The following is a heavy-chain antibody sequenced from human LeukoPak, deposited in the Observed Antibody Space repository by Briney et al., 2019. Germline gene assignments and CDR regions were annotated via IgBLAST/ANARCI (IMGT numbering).Heavy chain of an antibody. V-gene: IGHV3-7*01. Sequence: PGGSLRLSCAASGFTFSSYWMSWVRQAPGKGLEWVANIKQDGSEKYYVDSVKGRFTISRDNAKNSLYLQMNSLRAEDTAVYYCARDVVDPSYGYYYGMDVWGQGTTVTVSS. CDR1: GFTFSSYW. CDR3: ARDVVDPSYGYYYGMDV. J-gene: IGHJ6*02. CDR2: IKQDGSEK. D-gene: IGHD5-18*01.